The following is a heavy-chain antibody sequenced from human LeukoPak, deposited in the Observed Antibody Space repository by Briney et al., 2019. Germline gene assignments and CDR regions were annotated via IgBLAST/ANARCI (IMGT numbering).Heavy chain of an antibody. CDR2: IYSGGST. D-gene: IGHD3-3*02. CDR3: ARDSEYSISLYNWFDP. Sequence: PGGSLRLSCAASGFTVSSNYMSWVRQAPGKGLKWVSVIYSGGSTYYADSVKGRFTISRDNAKNSLYLQMNGLRAEDTAVYYCARDSEYSISLYNWFDPWGQGTLVTVSS. V-gene: IGHV3-66*01. J-gene: IGHJ5*02. CDR1: GFTVSSNY.